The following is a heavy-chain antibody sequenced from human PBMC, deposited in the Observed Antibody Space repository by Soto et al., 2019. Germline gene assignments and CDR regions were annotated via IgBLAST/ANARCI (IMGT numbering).Heavy chain of an antibody. D-gene: IGHD2-2*01. Sequence: GASVKVSCKASGYTFTSYGISWVRQAPGQGLEWMGWISAYNGNTNYAQKLQGRVTMTTDTSTSTAYMELRSLRSDDTAVYYCARDYLSPIVVVPAAMFFDYWGQGTLVTVSS. CDR1: GYTFTSYG. V-gene: IGHV1-18*01. J-gene: IGHJ4*02. CDR2: ISAYNGNT. CDR3: ARDYLSPIVVVPAAMFFDY.